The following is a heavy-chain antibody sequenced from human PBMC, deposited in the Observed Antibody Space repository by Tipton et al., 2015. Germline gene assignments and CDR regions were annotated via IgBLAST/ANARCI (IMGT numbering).Heavy chain of an antibody. J-gene: IGHJ4*02. Sequence: TLSLTCTVSGGSISGGGYYWSWIRQPPGKGLEWIGYIYYTGNTNYNPTLKSRVTISVDTSKNQFSLKLSSVTAADTAVYYCARDGGGAIPDYWGQGTLVTVSS. V-gene: IGHV4-61*08. CDR2: IYYTGNT. CDR3: ARDGGGAIPDY. CDR1: GGSISGGGYY. D-gene: IGHD1-26*01.